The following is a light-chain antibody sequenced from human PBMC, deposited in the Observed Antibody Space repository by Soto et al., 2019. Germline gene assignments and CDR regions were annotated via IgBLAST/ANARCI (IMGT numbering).Light chain of an antibody. CDR2: GAS. CDR3: QQYVEFPYT. CDR1: QTIRNS. V-gene: IGKV3-15*01. J-gene: IGKJ2*01. Sequence: EIVMTQSPATLSVSPGEGVTLSCRASQTIRNSLVWYQQKPGQAPRLLIYGASSRATDIPARFSGSGSGTDFTLTISSLQSEDFAVYYCQQYVEFPYTFGQGTRLEIK.